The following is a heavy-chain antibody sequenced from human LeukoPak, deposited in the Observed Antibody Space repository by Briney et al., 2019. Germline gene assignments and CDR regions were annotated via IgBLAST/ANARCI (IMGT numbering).Heavy chain of an antibody. CDR3: ARDLAGHYYGSGSSFDY. D-gene: IGHD3-10*01. Sequence: GGSLRLSCTASGFTFSTYWMSWVRQAPGKGLEWVANTRVDGSEKYYVDSVKGRFTISRDNAKNSLYLQMNSLRAEDTAVYYCARDLAGHYYGSGSSFDYWGQGTLVTVSS. CDR1: GFTFSTYW. J-gene: IGHJ4*02. CDR2: TRVDGSEK. V-gene: IGHV3-7*01.